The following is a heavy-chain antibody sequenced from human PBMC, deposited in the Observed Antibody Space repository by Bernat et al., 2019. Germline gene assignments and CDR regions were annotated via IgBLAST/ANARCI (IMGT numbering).Heavy chain of an antibody. J-gene: IGHJ5*02. CDR2: ISYSGST. D-gene: IGHD4-11*01. V-gene: IGHV4-61*01. CDR1: GGSVSSGSYS. CDR3: ARDRDSKNNWFDP. Sequence: QVQLQESGPGLVKPSETLSLTCTVSGGSVSSGSYSWSWIRQPPGKGLEWIGYISYSGSTNYNPSLKSRVTISVDTSKNQFSLKLNSVTPADTAGDYCARDRDSKNNWFDPWGQGTLVTVSS.